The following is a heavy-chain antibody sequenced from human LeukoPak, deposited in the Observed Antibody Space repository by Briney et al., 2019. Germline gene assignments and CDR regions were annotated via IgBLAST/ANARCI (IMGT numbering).Heavy chain of an antibody. CDR3: ARHTATPGTRGFDS. J-gene: IGHJ4*02. CDR2: IYLGGKT. D-gene: IGHD2-2*01. V-gene: IGHV4-4*02. CDR1: GGSISSANW. Sequence: NPSGTLSLTCAVSGGSISSANWWSWVRQPPGKGLEWIGEIYLGGKTNYNPSLKSRVTISIDTPKNQFSLKLISVTAADTALYYCARHTATPGTRGFDSWGQGTLVTVSS.